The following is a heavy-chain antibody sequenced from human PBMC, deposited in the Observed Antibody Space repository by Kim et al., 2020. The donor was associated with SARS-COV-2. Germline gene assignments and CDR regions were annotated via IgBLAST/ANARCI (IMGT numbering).Heavy chain of an antibody. CDR1: GGSFSGYY. J-gene: IGHJ6*02. CDR2: INHSGST. CDR3: ARGAVLRFLEWSPPPLRYYYYGMDV. D-gene: IGHD3-3*01. V-gene: IGHV4-34*01. Sequence: SETLSLTCAVYGGSFSGYYWSWIRQPPGKGLEWIGEINHSGSTNYNPSLKSRVTISVDTSKNQFSLKLSSVTAADTAVYYCARGAVLRFLEWSPPPLRYYYYGMDVWGQGTTVTVSS.